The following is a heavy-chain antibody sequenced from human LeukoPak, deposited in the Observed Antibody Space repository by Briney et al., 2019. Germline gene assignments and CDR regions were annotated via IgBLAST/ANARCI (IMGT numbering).Heavy chain of an antibody. CDR1: GFTFSTPW. CDR3: ATATFYVTSGYFPS. D-gene: IGHD3-22*01. J-gene: IGHJ5*02. V-gene: IGHV3-74*01. Sequence: GGSLRLSCVGSGFTFSTPWIHWVRQAPGQGLVWVSGISGDKSHIAYADPVKGRFTISRDNAKNTLHLQMNSLRDEDTAVYYCATATFYVTSGYFPSWGQGTLVTVSS. CDR2: ISGDKSHI.